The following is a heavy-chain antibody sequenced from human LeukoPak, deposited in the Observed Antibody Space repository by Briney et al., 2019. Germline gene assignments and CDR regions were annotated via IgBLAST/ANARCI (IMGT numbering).Heavy chain of an antibody. CDR2: IKQDGTVQ. CDR1: GFALSAYW. CDR3: ARDYTATGAMDV. V-gene: IGHV3-7*01. D-gene: IGHD2-21*02. J-gene: IGHJ6*02. Sequence: GGSLRLSCAASGFALSAYWMNWVRQAPGKGLQWLANIKQDGTVQHYVDSVKGRFTISRDNAKDSLFLQMNSLRAEDTALYYCARDYTATGAMDVWGQGTTVTVS.